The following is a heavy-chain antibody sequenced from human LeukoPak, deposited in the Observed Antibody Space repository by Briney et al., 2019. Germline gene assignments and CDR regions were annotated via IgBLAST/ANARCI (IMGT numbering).Heavy chain of an antibody. CDR2: FDPEDGET. CDR1: GYTLTELS. V-gene: IGHV1-24*01. Sequence: AASVTVSCTVSGYTLTELSMHWVRQAPGKGLEWMGGFDPEDGETIYAQKFQGRVTMTEDTSTDTAYMELSSLRSEDTAVYYCATGSQYYYDSSGYSFDYWGQGTLVTVSS. CDR3: ATGSQYYYDSSGYSFDY. D-gene: IGHD3-22*01. J-gene: IGHJ4*02.